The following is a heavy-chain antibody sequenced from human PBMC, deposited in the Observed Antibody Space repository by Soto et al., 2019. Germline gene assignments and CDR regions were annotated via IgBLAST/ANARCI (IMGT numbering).Heavy chain of an antibody. CDR1: GYTFTSYA. J-gene: IGHJ4*02. V-gene: IGHV1-3*05. D-gene: IGHD5-12*01. Sequence: QVQLVQSGAEEKKPGASVKVSCKASGYTFTSYAMHWVRQAPGQRLEWMGWINAGNGNTKYSQKFLGRVTITRDTSASTAYMELSSLRSEDTAVYYCARYRRDGYNYDYWGQGTLVTVSS. CDR2: INAGNGNT. CDR3: ARYRRDGYNYDY.